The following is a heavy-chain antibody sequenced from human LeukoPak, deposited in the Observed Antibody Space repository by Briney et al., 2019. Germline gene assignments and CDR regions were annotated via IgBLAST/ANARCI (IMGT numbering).Heavy chain of an antibody. CDR3: ARGDSYYGMDV. CDR2: IYYSGST. J-gene: IGHJ6*02. Sequence: PSETLSLTCTVSGGSISSYYWSWIRQPPGKGLEWIGYIYYSGSTNYNPSLKSRVTISVDRSKNQFSLKLSSVTAADTAVYYCARGDSYYGMDVWGQGTTVTVSS. V-gene: IGHV4-59*12. CDR1: GGSISSYY.